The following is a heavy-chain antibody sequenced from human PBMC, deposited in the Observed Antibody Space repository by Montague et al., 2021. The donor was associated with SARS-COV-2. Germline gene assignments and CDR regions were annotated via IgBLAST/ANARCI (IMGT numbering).Heavy chain of an antibody. CDR1: VGSISSASYY. D-gene: IGHD1-26*01. CDR2: IYHSGSA. CDR3: ARVADSGSYWWGDY. J-gene: IGHJ4*02. Sequence: SETLSLTCTVSVGSISSASYYWGWIRQPAGKGLEWIGSIYHSGSAYFNPSLKSRVTISMDTSKNQFSLKVNSVTAADTAVYYCARVADSGSYWWGDYWGQGTLVTVSS. V-gene: IGHV4-39*07.